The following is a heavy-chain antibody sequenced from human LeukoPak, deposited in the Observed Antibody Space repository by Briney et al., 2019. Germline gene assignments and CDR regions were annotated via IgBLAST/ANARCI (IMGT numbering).Heavy chain of an antibody. CDR1: GFTFSSYA. J-gene: IGHJ4*02. CDR2: ISGSGGST. CDR3: AKGGTVTTMIVARDFDY. D-gene: IGHD3-22*01. Sequence: GGSLRLSCAASGFTFSSYAMSWVRQAPGKGLEWVSAISGSGGSTYYADSVKGRFTISRDNSKNTLYLQMNSLRAEDTAVYYCAKGGTVTTMIVARDFDYWGQGTLVTVSS. V-gene: IGHV3-23*01.